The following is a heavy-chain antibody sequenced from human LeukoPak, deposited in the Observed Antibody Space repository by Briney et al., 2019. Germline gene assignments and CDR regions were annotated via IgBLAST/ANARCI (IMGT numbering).Heavy chain of an antibody. Sequence: ASVKVSCKASGYTFTSYGISWVRQAPGQGLEWMGWISAYNGNTNYAQKLQGRVTMTTDTSTSTAYMELRSLRSDDTAVYYCARSLIIPSKTYYDILTGYYYFDYWGQGTLVTVSS. D-gene: IGHD3-9*01. CDR3: ARSLIIPSKTYYDILTGYYYFDY. CDR1: GYTFTSYG. CDR2: ISAYNGNT. V-gene: IGHV1-18*01. J-gene: IGHJ4*02.